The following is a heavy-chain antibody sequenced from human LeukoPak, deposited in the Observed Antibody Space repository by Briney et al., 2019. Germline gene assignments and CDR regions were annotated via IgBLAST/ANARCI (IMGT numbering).Heavy chain of an antibody. V-gene: IGHV4-4*07. CDR3: AGSIVGTTTDLKY. J-gene: IGHJ4*02. Sequence: SETLSLTCTVSRGSISSYYWSWIRQPAGKGLEWIGRIYTSGSTNYNPSLKSRVGMSVDTSKNQFSLKLSSVTAADTAVYYCAGSIVGTTTDLKYWGQGTLVTVSS. CDR2: IYTSGST. D-gene: IGHD1-26*01. CDR1: RGSISSYY.